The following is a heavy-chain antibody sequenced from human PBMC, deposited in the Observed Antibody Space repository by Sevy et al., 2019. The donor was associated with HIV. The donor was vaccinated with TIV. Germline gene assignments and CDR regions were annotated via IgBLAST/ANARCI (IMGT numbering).Heavy chain of an antibody. D-gene: IGHD3-9*01. CDR3: ASKRRYNHGPFDY. J-gene: IGHJ4*01. Sequence: SETLSLTCTVSGGSISSSETYWSWIRQPPGKGLEWIGYIHYSGGTYYNPFLKSRVAMSVDTSEKQCSLKLSLLTAADTAVYYCASKRRYNHGPFDYWGQGTLVTVSS. CDR1: GGSISSSETY. CDR2: IHYSGGT. V-gene: IGHV4-30-4*01.